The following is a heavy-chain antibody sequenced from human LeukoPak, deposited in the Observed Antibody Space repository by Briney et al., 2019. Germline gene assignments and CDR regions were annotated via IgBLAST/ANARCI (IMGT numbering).Heavy chain of an antibody. CDR2: IYHSGST. J-gene: IGHJ3*02. Sequence: SETLSLTCTVSGYSISSGYYWGWIRQPPGKGLEWIGSIYHSGSTYYNPSLKSRVTISVDTSKNQFSLQLNSVTPEDTAVYYCARVGYSGSEDAFDIWGQGTMVTVSS. D-gene: IGHD1-26*01. CDR3: ARVGYSGSEDAFDI. V-gene: IGHV4-38-2*02. CDR1: GYSISSGYY.